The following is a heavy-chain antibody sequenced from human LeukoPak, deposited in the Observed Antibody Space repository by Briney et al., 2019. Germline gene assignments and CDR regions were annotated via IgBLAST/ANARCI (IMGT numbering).Heavy chain of an antibody. CDR3: ARDPGKGGSFSD. D-gene: IGHD1-26*01. Sequence: RGSLRLSCAASGFTFSIYWMSWVRQVPGKGLVWVSGINGDGTNIKYADSVKGRFTVSRDNAKNTLYLQMNSLGVDDTAVYYCARDPGKGGSFSDWGQGTLVTVSS. J-gene: IGHJ4*02. V-gene: IGHV3-74*03. CDR2: INGDGTNI. CDR1: GFTFSIYW.